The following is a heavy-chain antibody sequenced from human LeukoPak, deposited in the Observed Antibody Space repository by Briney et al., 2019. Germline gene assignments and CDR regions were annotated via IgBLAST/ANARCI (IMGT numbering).Heavy chain of an antibody. V-gene: IGHV3-11*06. CDR2: ISSSSSYT. J-gene: IGHJ6*04. D-gene: IGHD3-10*01. CDR1: GFTFSDYY. Sequence: GGSLRLSCAASGFTFSDYYMSWIRQAPGKGLEWVSYISSSSSYTNYADSVKGRFTISTDNAKNSLYLQMNRLTAEHTAVYYCARDFTQPNYGSGSYGYYYGMDVWGKGTTVTVSS. CDR3: ARDFTQPNYGSGSYGYYYGMDV.